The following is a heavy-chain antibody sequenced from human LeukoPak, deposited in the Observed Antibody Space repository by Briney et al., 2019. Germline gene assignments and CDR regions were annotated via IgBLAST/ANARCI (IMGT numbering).Heavy chain of an antibody. D-gene: IGHD2-2*01. CDR1: GYTFTSYG. CDR3: ARDNDCSSTSCYAGDFDY. J-gene: IGHJ4*02. Sequence: ASAKVSCKASGYTFTSYGISWVRQAPGQGLEWMGWISAYNGNTNYAQKLQGRVTMTTDTSTSTAYMELRSLRSDDTAVYYCARDNDCSSTSCYAGDFDYWGQGTLVTVSS. V-gene: IGHV1-18*01. CDR2: ISAYNGNT.